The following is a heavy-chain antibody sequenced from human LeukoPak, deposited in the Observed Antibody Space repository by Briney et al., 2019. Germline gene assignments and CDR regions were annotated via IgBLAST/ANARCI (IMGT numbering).Heavy chain of an antibody. J-gene: IGHJ4*02. CDR3: ARANYHGSGSYCDY. V-gene: IGHV1-18*01. CDR2: ISAYNGNT. CDR1: GYTFTSYG. D-gene: IGHD3-10*01. Sequence: ASVKVSCKASGYTFTSYGISWVRQAPGQGLEWMGWISAYNGNTNYAQKLQGRVTMTTDTSTTTAYMELRSLRFDDTAVYYCARANYHGSGSYCDYWGQGTLVTVSS.